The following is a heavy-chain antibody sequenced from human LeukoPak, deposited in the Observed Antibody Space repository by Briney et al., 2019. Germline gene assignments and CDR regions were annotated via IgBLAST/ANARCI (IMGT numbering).Heavy chain of an antibody. J-gene: IGHJ4*02. Sequence: SVKVSCKASGGTFSSYAISWVRQAPGQGLEWMGGIIPIFGTANYAQKFQGRVTITTDESTSTAYMELSSLRSEDTAVYYCARGGFDYGSGSPIFWGQGTLVTVSS. CDR2: IIPIFGTA. V-gene: IGHV1-69*05. CDR1: GGTFSSYA. CDR3: ARGGFDYGSGSPIF. D-gene: IGHD3-10*01.